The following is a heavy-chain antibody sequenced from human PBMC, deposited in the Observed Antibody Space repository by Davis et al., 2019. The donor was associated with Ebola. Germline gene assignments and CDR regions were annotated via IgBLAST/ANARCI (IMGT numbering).Heavy chain of an antibody. CDR2: IYYSGST. CDR3: ARGRHLSVSPFAY. CDR1: GGSISSGSYY. J-gene: IGHJ4*02. V-gene: IGHV4-31*03. Sequence: PSETLSLTCTVPGGSISSGSYYWSWIRQHPGKGLEWIGYIYYSGSTFYNPSLKSRITLSVDTSKNQFSLKLSSVTAADTAVYYCARGRHLSVSPFAYWGQGILVTVSP. D-gene: IGHD5/OR15-5a*01.